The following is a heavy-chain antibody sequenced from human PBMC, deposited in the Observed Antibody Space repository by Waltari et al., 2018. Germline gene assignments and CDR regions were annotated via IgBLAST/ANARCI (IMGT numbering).Heavy chain of an antibody. Sequence: EVQLVESGGGLIQPGGSLSLSCAASGFTVSSNSMSWVRQAPGQGWWCVSVIYSGGTQNTADSWKCRFTISRDNAKNTLYLQMNSLRAEDTAVYYCASLPFGTGDFDYWGQGTLVTVSS. V-gene: IGHV3-53*01. D-gene: IGHD3-10*01. CDR1: GFTVSSNS. CDR3: ASLPFGTGDFDY. CDR2: IYSGGT. J-gene: IGHJ4*02.